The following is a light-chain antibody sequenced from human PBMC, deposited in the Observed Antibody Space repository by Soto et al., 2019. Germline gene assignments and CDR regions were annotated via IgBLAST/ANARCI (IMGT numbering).Light chain of an antibody. CDR3: TSYTSSSTYV. CDR2: DVS. Sequence: QSVLPQPASVSGSPGQSIAISCTGTSSDVGGYKYVSWYQQHPGKAPKLMIYDVSNRPSGVSDRFSGSKSGNTASLTISGLQAEDEADYYCTSYTSSSTYVFGTGTKVTV. J-gene: IGLJ1*01. V-gene: IGLV2-14*01. CDR1: SSDVGGYKY.